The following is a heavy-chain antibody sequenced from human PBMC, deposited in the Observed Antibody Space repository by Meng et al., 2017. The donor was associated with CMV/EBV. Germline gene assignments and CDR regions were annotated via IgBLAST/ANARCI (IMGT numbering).Heavy chain of an antibody. CDR3: ARTMIVSPGSLDY. J-gene: IGHJ4*02. Sequence: GSLRLSCVVYGGSFSGYYWSWIRQPPGKGLEWIGEINHSGSTNYNPSLKGRVTILVDTSMKQFSLKLNAVTDADTAVYFCARTMIVSPGSLDYWGQGTLVTVSS. CDR1: GGSFSGYY. CDR2: INHSGST. V-gene: IGHV4-34*01. D-gene: IGHD3-22*01.